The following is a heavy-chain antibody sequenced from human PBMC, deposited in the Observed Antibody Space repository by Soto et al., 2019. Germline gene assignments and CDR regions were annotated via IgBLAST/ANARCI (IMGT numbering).Heavy chain of an antibody. Sequence: GGSLRLSCAASGFTFSSYAMSWVRQAPGKGLEWVSAISGSGGSTYYADSVKGRFTISRDNSKNTLYLQMNSLRAEDTAVYYCADCGGDCYDAFDIWGQGTMVTVSS. CDR1: GFTFSSYA. D-gene: IGHD2-21*02. CDR2: ISGSGGST. J-gene: IGHJ3*02. V-gene: IGHV3-23*01. CDR3: ADCGGDCYDAFDI.